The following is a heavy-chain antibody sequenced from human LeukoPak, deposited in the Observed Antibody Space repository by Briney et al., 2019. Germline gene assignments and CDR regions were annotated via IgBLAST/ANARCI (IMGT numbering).Heavy chain of an antibody. J-gene: IGHJ6*03. CDR3: ARDPYPDSGTTPVNYYYYYMDV. D-gene: IGHD1-7*01. CDR1: GYTFTSYG. Sequence: ASVKVSCKASGYTFTSYGISWVRQAPGQGLEWMGWISAYNGNTNYAQKLQGRVTMTTDTSTSTAYMELRSLRSDDTAVYYCARDPYPDSGTTPVNYYYYYMDVWGKGTTVTVSS. V-gene: IGHV1-18*01. CDR2: ISAYNGNT.